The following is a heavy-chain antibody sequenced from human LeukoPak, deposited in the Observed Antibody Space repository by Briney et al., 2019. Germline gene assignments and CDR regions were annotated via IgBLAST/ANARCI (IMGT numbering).Heavy chain of an antibody. CDR3: AGSDSSSWYEYFDY. V-gene: IGHV4-39*07. CDR2: IYYSGST. D-gene: IGHD6-13*01. Sequence: SETLSLTCTVSGVSISSSSYYWGWIRQPPGNGLEWIGSIYYSGSTYYNPSLKSRVTISVDTSKNQFSLKLSSVTAADTAVYYCAGSDSSSWYEYFDYWGQGTLVTVSS. CDR1: GVSISSSSYY. J-gene: IGHJ4*02.